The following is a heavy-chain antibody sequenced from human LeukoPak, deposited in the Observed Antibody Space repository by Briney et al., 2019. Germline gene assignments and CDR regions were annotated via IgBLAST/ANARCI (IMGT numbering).Heavy chain of an antibody. CDR3: ARAYCGGDCYLNVLDY. CDR2: IYYSGST. CDR1: GGSISSGGYY. D-gene: IGHD2-21*02. J-gene: IGHJ4*02. V-gene: IGHV4-31*03. Sequence: SQTLSLTCTVSGGSISSGGYYWSSIRQHPGKGLEWIGYIYYSGSTYYNPSLKSRVTISVDTSKNQFSLKLSSVTAADTAVYYCARAYCGGDCYLNVLDYWGQGTLVTVSS.